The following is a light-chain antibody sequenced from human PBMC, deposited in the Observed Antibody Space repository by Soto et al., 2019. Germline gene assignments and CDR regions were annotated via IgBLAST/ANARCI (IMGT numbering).Light chain of an antibody. CDR1: QSVSSSY. CDR3: QQSLGS. J-gene: IGKJ5*01. CDR2: GAS. Sequence: EIVLTQSPGTLSLSPGERATLSCRASQSVSSSYLAWYQQKPGQAPRLLIYGASSRATGIPDRFSGSGSGTDFTLTISRLEPEDFAVYYSQQSLGSFGQGTRLEIK. V-gene: IGKV3-20*01.